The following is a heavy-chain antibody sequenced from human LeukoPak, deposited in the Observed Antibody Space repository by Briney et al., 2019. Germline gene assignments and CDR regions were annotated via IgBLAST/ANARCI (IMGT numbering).Heavy chain of an antibody. CDR2: INPNSGGT. V-gene: IGHV1-2*02. Sequence: ASVKVSCKASGYTFTGYYMHWVRQGPGQGFDWMGWINPNSGGTNYAQKFQGRVTMTRDTSISTAYMELSRLRSDDTAVFYCARDVLLWFGEFDYWGQGTLVTVSS. J-gene: IGHJ4*02. CDR1: GYTFTGYY. D-gene: IGHD3-10*01. CDR3: ARDVLLWFGEFDY.